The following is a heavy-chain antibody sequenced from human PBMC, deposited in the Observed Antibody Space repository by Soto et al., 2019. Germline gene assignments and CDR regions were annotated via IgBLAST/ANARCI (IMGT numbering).Heavy chain of an antibody. Sequence: GGSLRLSCAASGFTFSSYGMHWVRQAPGKGLEWVAVISYDGSNKYYADSVKGRFTISRDNSKNTLYLQMNSLRAEDTAVYYCAKMGAFDIWGQGTMVTVSS. CDR2: ISYDGSNK. V-gene: IGHV3-30*18. CDR3: AKMGAFDI. CDR1: GFTFSSYG. J-gene: IGHJ3*02.